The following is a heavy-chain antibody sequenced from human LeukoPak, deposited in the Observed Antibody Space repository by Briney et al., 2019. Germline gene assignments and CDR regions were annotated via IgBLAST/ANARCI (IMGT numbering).Heavy chain of an antibody. CDR3: ARSRNTLTCSFDP. J-gene: IGHJ5*02. V-gene: IGHV4-39*01. Sequence: SETLSLTCTVSGGSVSSSRYYWGWIRQTPGKGLEWIGSMYYFGSTYYNPSLKSRVAMSVDTSKNQFSLRLTSVTAADTAVYYCARSRNTLTCSFDPWGQGTLVTVSS. CDR2: MYYFGST. CDR1: GGSVSSSRYY. D-gene: IGHD2/OR15-2a*01.